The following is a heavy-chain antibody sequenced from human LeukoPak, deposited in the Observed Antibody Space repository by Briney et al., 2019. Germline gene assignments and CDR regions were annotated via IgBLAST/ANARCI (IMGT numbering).Heavy chain of an antibody. D-gene: IGHD4-17*01. CDR1: GGTFSSYA. V-gene: IGHV1-69*05. J-gene: IGHJ4*02. CDR3: ARDRPDSISHDYGDYGSRSPPLDY. Sequence: GASVKVSCKASGGTFSSYAISWVRQAPGQGLEWMGGIIPIFGTANYAQKFQGRVTITTDESTSTAYMELSSLRSEDTAVYYCARDRPDSISHDYGDYGSRSPPLDYWGQGTLVTVSS. CDR2: IIPIFGTA.